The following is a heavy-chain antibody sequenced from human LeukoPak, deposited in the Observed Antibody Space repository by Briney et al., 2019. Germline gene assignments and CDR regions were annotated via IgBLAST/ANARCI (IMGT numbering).Heavy chain of an antibody. CDR1: GFTCSTYV. Sequence: SGGSLRLSCAASGFTCSTYVMSWVRQAPGKGLEWVANIKQDGSEKYYVDSVKGRFTISRDNAKNSLYLQMNSLRAEDTAVYYCARGYSYGYDDYWGQGTLVTVSS. V-gene: IGHV3-7*03. CDR2: IKQDGSEK. D-gene: IGHD5-18*01. CDR3: ARGYSYGYDDY. J-gene: IGHJ4*02.